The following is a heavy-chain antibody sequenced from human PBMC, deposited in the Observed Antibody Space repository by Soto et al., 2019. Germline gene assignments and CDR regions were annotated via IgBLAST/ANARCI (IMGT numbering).Heavy chain of an antibody. D-gene: IGHD1-26*01. CDR3: ARGSGSYSEYFDY. CDR1: GGSFSGYY. J-gene: IGHJ4*02. V-gene: IGHV4-34*01. Sequence: SETLSLTCAVYGGSFSGYYWSWIRQPPGKGLEWIGEINHSGSTNYNPSLKSRVTISVDTSKNQFSLKLSSVTAADTAVYYCARGSGSYSEYFDYWGQGTLVTVSS. CDR2: INHSGST.